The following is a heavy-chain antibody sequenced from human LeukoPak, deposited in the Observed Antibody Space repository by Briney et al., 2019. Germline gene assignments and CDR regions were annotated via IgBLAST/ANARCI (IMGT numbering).Heavy chain of an antibody. V-gene: IGHV4-4*07. CDR2: IYTSGST. Sequence: SETLSLTCNVSGASLSSYYWSWIRQPAGKGLEWIGRIYTSGSTNYNPSLKSRVTMSVDTSKNQFSLKLSSVTAADTAVYYCARDATYGSGRIYNLFDPWGQGTLVTVSS. CDR1: GASLSSYY. D-gene: IGHD3-10*01. J-gene: IGHJ5*02. CDR3: ARDATYGSGRIYNLFDP.